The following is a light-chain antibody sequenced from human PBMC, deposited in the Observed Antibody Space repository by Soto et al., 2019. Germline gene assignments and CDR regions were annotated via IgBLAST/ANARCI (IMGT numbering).Light chain of an antibody. CDR3: QQYGRSSGT. CDR1: QSVSSGS. CDR2: GAS. Sequence: EIVLTQSPGTLSLSPGERATLSCRASQSVSSGSLAWYQQKPGQAPRLLIYGASSRATGIPDRFSGSGSGTDFPLTISRLEPEDFAVYYCQQYGRSSGTFGQGTKVEIK. J-gene: IGKJ1*01. V-gene: IGKV3-20*01.